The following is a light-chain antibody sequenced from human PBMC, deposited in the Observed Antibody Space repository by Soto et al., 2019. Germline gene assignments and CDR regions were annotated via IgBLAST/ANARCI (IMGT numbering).Light chain of an antibody. Sequence: DIQMTQSPSSLSASVGDRVTVTCRASQSISSYLNWYQQKPGKAPKLLIYAASSLQSGVPSRFSGSGSGTEFTLTINSLQSEDSAVYYCQQHNQWPITFGQGTRREIK. CDR2: AAS. CDR3: QQHNQWPIT. CDR1: QSISSY. J-gene: IGKJ5*01. V-gene: IGKV1-39*01.